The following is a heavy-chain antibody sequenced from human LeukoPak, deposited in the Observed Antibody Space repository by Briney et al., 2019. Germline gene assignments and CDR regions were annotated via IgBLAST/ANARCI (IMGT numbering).Heavy chain of an antibody. V-gene: IGHV1-18*01. Sequence: ASVKVSCKTSGYTFTTTYGISWVRPATGQGLEWMGWISGDNSNTNSAQRFQGRVTMTTDTSTSTAYMELRSLRSDDTAVYYCARDRSRGSGYFGTYWGQGTLVTVSS. D-gene: IGHD3-22*01. J-gene: IGHJ4*02. CDR2: ISGDNSNT. CDR1: GYTFTTTYG. CDR3: ARDRSRGSGYFGTY.